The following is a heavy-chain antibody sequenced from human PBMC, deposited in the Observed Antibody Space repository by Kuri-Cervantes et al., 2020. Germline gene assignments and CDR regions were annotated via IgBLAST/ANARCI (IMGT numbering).Heavy chain of an antibody. CDR1: EFTFNYYN. J-gene: IGHJ6*03. CDR2: ITATSSYI. D-gene: IGHD3-22*01. V-gene: IGHV3-21*03. Sequence: GGSLRLSCEASEFTFNYYNMKWVRQAPGKGLEWVSSITATSSYIYYADSVKGRFTISRDNAKNSLYLQMNSLRAEDTAVYYCARAEYYYDSSGPLRYYYYYMDVWGKGTTVTVSS. CDR3: ARAEYYYDSSGPLRYYYYYMDV.